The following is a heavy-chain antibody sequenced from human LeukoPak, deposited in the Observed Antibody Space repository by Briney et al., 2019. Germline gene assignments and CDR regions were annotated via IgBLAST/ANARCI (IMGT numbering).Heavy chain of an antibody. V-gene: IGHV3-23*01. Sequence: GGSLRLSCAASGFSLSSYAMSWVRQAPGKGLEWVSAISSTDAGTYHADSVRGRFTISRDNAKNSLYLQMNSLRAEDTALYYCARTTQEDDFPDYWGQGTLVTVSS. D-gene: IGHD3-3*01. J-gene: IGHJ4*02. CDR2: ISSTDAGT. CDR3: ARTTQEDDFPDY. CDR1: GFSLSSYA.